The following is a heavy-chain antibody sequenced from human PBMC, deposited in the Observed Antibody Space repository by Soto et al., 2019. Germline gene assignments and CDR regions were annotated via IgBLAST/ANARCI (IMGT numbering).Heavy chain of an antibody. Sequence: GGSLRLSCAASGFTFSSYGMSWVRQAPGKGLEWVSSVSGSGDNTYDADSVEGRFTISRDNSKNTLYLQMNSLRVEDTALYYCAKLSRAGTTEYWGQGTLVTVSS. J-gene: IGHJ4*02. CDR3: AKLSRAGTTEY. CDR1: GFTFSSYG. CDR2: VSGSGDNT. V-gene: IGHV3-23*01. D-gene: IGHD1-7*01.